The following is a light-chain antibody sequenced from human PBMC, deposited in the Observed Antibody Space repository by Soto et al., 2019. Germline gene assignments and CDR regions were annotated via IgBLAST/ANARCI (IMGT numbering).Light chain of an antibody. CDR1: NSDVGGYNY. V-gene: IGLV2-8*01. CDR2: EVT. CDR3: SSYAGSNNHV. Sequence: QSALTQPPSASGSPGPSLTISCTGTNSDVGGYNYVSWYQQHPGKAPKLIISEVTKRPSGVPDRFSGSKSCNTASLTVSGLNTEDEADYYCSSYAGSNNHVFGTGTELTVL. J-gene: IGLJ1*01.